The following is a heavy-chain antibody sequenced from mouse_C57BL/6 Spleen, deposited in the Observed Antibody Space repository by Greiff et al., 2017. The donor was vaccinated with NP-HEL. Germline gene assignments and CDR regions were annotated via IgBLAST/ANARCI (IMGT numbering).Heavy chain of an antibody. Sequence: QVQLQQPGAELVKPGASVKLSCKASGYTFTSYWMQWVKQRPGQGLEWIGEIDPSASYTNYNQKFKGKATLTVDTSSSTAYMQLSSLTSEDSAVYYCARGELTLTVVANFDYWGQGTTLTVSS. V-gene: IGHV1-50*01. CDR2: IDPSASYT. D-gene: IGHD1-1*01. CDR1: GYTFTSYW. J-gene: IGHJ2*01. CDR3: ARGELTLTVVANFDY.